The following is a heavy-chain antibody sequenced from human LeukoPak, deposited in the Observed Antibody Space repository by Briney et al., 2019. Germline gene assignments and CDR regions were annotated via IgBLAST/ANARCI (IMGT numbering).Heavy chain of an antibody. CDR2: IKSKNDGETT. CDR1: GFIFNKAW. V-gene: IGHV3-15*01. D-gene: IGHD2-15*01. J-gene: IGHJ4*02. Sequence: GGSLRLSCAASGFIFNKAWMNRVRQAPGKGPEWAGRIKSKNDGETTDYGAPVKGRFTISRDDSKNTLYLQMNSLKTDDTAIYYCTPVMVEDRGFWGQGTLVTVSS. CDR3: TPVMVEDRGF.